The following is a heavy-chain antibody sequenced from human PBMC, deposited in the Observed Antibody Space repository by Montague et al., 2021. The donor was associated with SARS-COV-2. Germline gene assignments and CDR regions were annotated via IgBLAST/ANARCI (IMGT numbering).Heavy chain of an antibody. CDR2: INQSGRT. D-gene: IGHD3-10*01. Sequence: SETLSLTCAVYGGSFSGYYWSWIRQPPEKGLEWIGEINQSGRTNNNPSLKSRVIISVDTSKNQFSLKLSSVTAADTAVYYCARRGRSVWGVTVSAELDYWGPGILV. J-gene: IGHJ4*02. CDR1: GGSFSGYY. V-gene: IGHV4-34*01. CDR3: ARRGRSVWGVTVSAELDY.